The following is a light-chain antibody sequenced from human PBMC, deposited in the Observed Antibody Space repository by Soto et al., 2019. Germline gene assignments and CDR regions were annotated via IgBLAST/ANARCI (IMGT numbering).Light chain of an antibody. V-gene: IGKV3-20*01. Sequence: EIVLTQSPGTLSLSPGERATLSCRASQSVDSKYLAWYQQEPGQAPRILIFAASSRATGIPDRFSGSGSGTDFTLTISRLESGDFAVYYCQQYGYSSWTFGQGTKVDIK. J-gene: IGKJ1*01. CDR3: QQYGYSSWT. CDR2: AAS. CDR1: QSVDSKY.